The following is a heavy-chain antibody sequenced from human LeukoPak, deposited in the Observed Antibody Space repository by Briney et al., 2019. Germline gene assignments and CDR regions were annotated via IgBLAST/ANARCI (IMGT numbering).Heavy chain of an antibody. CDR1: GGSFSGYY. D-gene: IGHD3-10*01. CDR2: INHSGSA. J-gene: IGHJ3*02. V-gene: IGHV4-34*01. CDR3: ARGLYGSGLWGAFDI. Sequence: SETLSLTCAVYGGSFSGYYWSWIRQPPGKGLEWIGEINHSGSANYNPSLKSRVTISVDTSKNQFSLKLSSVTAADTAVYYCARGLYGSGLWGAFDIWGQGTMVTVSS.